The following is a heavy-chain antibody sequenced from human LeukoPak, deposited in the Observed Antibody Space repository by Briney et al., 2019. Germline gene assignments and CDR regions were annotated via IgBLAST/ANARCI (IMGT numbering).Heavy chain of an antibody. Sequence: GGSLRLSCAASGFTVSNNYMIWVRQAPGKGLEWVSLIYSSGGTYYADSVKGRFAISRDNSKNTLSLQMNSLRAEDTAVYYCAKDRGVVRGDYWGQGTLVTVSS. J-gene: IGHJ4*02. CDR2: IYSSGGT. CDR3: AKDRGVVRGDY. CDR1: GFTVSNNY. V-gene: IGHV3-53*01. D-gene: IGHD2-21*01.